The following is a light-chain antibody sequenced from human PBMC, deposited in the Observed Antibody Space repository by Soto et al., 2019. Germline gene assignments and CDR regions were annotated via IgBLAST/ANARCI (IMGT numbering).Light chain of an antibody. J-gene: IGLJ1*01. Sequence: QSALTQPASVSGSPGQSITISCTGTSSDVGGYNYASWYQQHPGKVPKLIIYEVSNRPSGVSNRFSGSKSGNTASLTISGLQAEDEADYYCSSYTTSSTRVFGTGTKVTVL. CDR1: SSDVGGYNY. V-gene: IGLV2-14*01. CDR2: EVS. CDR3: SSYTTSSTRV.